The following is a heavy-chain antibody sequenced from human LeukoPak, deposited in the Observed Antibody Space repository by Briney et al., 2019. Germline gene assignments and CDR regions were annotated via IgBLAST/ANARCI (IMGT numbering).Heavy chain of an antibody. V-gene: IGHV3-30-3*01. J-gene: IGHJ4*02. CDR3: ARGGPWQQLVGGDY. D-gene: IGHD6-13*01. Sequence: GGSLRLSCAASGFTFSSYAMHWVRQAPGKGLEWVAVISYDGSNKYYADSVKGRFTISRDNSKNTLYLQVNSLRAEDTAVYYCARGGPWQQLVGGDYWGQGTLVTVSS. CDR1: GFTFSSYA. CDR2: ISYDGSNK.